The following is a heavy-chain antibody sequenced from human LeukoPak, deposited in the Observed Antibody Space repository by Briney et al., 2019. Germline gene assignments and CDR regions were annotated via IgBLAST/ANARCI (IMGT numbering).Heavy chain of an antibody. V-gene: IGHV5-51*01. CDR1: AYSLTSYW. CDR2: IYPADCDA. CDR3: ARHLGDAFDI. Sequence: GESLKISCRASAYSLTSYWIGRVRPVPGKGLEWMAIIYPADCDARYFPSFQGQVTISADKSISTAYLQWSTLKASDTAMYYCARHLGDAFDIWGQGTMVTVSS. J-gene: IGHJ3*02.